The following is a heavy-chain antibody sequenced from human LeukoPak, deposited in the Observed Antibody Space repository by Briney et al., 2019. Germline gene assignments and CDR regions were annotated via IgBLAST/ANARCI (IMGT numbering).Heavy chain of an antibody. D-gene: IGHD6-25*01. J-gene: IGHJ5*02. Sequence: PGGSLRLSCAASGFTFSNYAMSWVRQAPGKGLEWVSGISGSGDSTYYADSVKGRFTISRDNSKNTLYLQVNSLRAEDMALYYCAKAIGSSGSAWGQGTLVTVSS. V-gene: IGHV3-23*01. CDR3: AKAIGSSGSA. CDR2: ISGSGDST. CDR1: GFTFSNYA.